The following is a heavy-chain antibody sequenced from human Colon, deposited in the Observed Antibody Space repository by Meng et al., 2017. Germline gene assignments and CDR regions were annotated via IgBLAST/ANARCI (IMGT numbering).Heavy chain of an antibody. J-gene: IGHJ4*02. CDR2: IDRSGTT. D-gene: IGHD3-22*01. Sequence: VQLPGSGPGTVRPSEPLSLTCSGSGYSISTAYYWGWIRQTPGKGLEWIASIDRSGTTYYNPSLESRVTISVDTSKNHFSLRLNSVTAADTAVYFCARTIYSSSVDYWGQGTLVTVSS. V-gene: IGHV4-38-2*01. CDR1: GYSISTAYY. CDR3: ARTIYSSSVDY.